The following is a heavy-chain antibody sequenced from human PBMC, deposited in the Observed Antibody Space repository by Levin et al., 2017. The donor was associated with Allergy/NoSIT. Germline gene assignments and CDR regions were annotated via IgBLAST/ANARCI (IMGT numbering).Heavy chain of an antibody. V-gene: IGHV4-30-4*01. CDR2: IYYSGST. CDR3: ARDRYNWIGGFDY. CDR1: GGSISSGDYY. D-gene: IGHD1-1*01. J-gene: IGHJ4*02. Sequence: LRLSCTVSGGSISSGDYYWSWIRQPPGKGLEWIGYIYYSGSTYYNPSLKSRVTISVDTSKNQFSLKLSSVTAADTAVYYCARDRYNWIGGFDYWGQGTLVTVSS.